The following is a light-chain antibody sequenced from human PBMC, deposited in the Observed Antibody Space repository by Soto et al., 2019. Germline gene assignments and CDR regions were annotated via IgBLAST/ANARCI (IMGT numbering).Light chain of an antibody. J-gene: IGKJ5*01. CDR1: QSVSSR. Sequence: EIVLTQSPGTLSLSPGERATLSCRASQSVSSRLAWYQQKPGQAPRLLISGASSRATGIPDRFSGSGSATDFTLTISRLEPEDFALYYCQHYGSSPITFGQGTRLEI. V-gene: IGKV3-20*01. CDR2: GAS. CDR3: QHYGSSPIT.